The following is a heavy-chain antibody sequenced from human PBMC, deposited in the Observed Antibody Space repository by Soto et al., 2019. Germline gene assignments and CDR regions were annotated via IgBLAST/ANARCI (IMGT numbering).Heavy chain of an antibody. D-gene: IGHD1-1*01. CDR3: ARGDVYNSFDY. J-gene: IGHJ4*02. CDR2: ISGSDTYI. Sequence: EVQLVQSGGGLVKPGGSPRLSCAASGFTFSSYTMNWVRQAPGKGLEWVSSISGSDTYIYYADSVKGRFTISRDNVKNSLYLQMNSLRAEDTAVYYCARGDVYNSFDYWGQGTLVTVSS. V-gene: IGHV3-21*01. CDR1: GFTFSSYT.